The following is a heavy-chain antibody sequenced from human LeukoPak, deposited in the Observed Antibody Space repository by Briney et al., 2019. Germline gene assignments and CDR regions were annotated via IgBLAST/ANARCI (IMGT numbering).Heavy chain of an antibody. Sequence: PGGSLRLSCAASGFTVSSNYMSWVRQAPGKGLEWVSVIYSGGSTYYADSVKGRFTISRDNSKNMLYLQMNSLRAEDTAVYYCARVTPGWAFDIWGQGTMVTVSS. V-gene: IGHV3-66*01. CDR3: ARVTPGWAFDI. J-gene: IGHJ3*02. CDR1: GFTVSSNY. CDR2: IYSGGST. D-gene: IGHD4-23*01.